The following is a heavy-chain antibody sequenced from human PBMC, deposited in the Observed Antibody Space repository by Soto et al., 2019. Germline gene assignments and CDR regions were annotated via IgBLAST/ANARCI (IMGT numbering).Heavy chain of an antibody. CDR3: TCIYCSGGSSYSENY. V-gene: IGHV3-73*01. J-gene: IGHJ4*02. CDR2: IRSKTNNYAT. CDR1: GFTFSGSP. D-gene: IGHD2-15*01. Sequence: EVQLVESGGVLVQPGGSLRLSCAASGFTFSGSPMHWVRQASGKGLEWVGRIRSKTNNYATAYAESVKGRFTISRDDSKNTAYQQMNSLKAEDTAVYYCTCIYCSGGSSYSENYWGQGTLVTVSS.